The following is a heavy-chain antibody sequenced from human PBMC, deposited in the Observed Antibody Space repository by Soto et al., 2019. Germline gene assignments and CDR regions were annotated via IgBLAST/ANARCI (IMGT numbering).Heavy chain of an antibody. V-gene: IGHV3-33*01. CDR2: IWYDGSNK. D-gene: IGHD3-10*01. Sequence: QEQLVESGGGVVQPGRSLRLSCAASGFTFSSYGMHWVRQVPGEGLEWVAVIWYDGSNKYYADSVKGRFTISRDNSKGTLYLEMNSLRAEDTAVYYCARDGGYYGAGSYFDPWGQGSLVTVSS. CDR3: ARDGGYYGAGSYFDP. J-gene: IGHJ5*02. CDR1: GFTFSSYG.